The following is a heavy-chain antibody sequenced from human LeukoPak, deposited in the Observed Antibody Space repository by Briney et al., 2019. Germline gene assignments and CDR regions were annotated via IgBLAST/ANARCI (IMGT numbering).Heavy chain of an antibody. Sequence: KASETLSLTCTVSGGSISSSSCYWGWIRQPPGKGLEWIGSIYYSGSTYYNPSLKSRVTISVDTSKNQFSLKLSSVTAADTAVYYCASSLPPTYYYGSGSYYSPRFDPWGQGTLVTVSS. CDR1: GGSISSSSCY. CDR2: IYYSGST. D-gene: IGHD3-10*01. V-gene: IGHV4-39*07. J-gene: IGHJ5*02. CDR3: ASSLPPTYYYGSGSYYSPRFDP.